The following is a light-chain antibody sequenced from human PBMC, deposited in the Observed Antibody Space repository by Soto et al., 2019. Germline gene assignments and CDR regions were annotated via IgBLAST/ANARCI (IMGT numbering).Light chain of an antibody. CDR3: QQYYSTPPRT. J-gene: IGKJ1*01. Sequence: DIVMTQSPDSLGVSLGERATINCKSSQSVLYSSNNKNYLAWYQQKPGQPPKLLIYWASTRESGVPDRFSGSGSGTDFTLTISSLQAEDVAVYYCQQYYSTPPRTFGQGTKVEIK. CDR2: WAS. V-gene: IGKV4-1*01. CDR1: QSVLYSSNNKNY.